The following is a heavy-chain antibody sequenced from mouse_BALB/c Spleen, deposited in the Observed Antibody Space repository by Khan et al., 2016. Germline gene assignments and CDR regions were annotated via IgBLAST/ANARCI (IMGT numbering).Heavy chain of an antibody. V-gene: IGHV3-2*02. CDR3: ARFSSLYAYFDY. D-gene: IGHD2-3*01. CDR2: ISYSGTT. Sequence: EVQLQESGPGLVKPSQSLSLTCTVTGYSITSDYAWNWIRQFPGNKLDWMGYISYSGTTSYNPSLRSRISITRDTSKNQFFLQLNSVTTEDTATYYCARFSSLYAYFDYWGQGTTLTVSS. J-gene: IGHJ2*01. CDR1: GYSITSDYA.